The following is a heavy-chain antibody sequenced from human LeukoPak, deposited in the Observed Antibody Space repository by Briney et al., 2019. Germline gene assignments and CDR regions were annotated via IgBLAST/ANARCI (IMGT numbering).Heavy chain of an antibody. CDR3: ARVPLYHDFWSGYHPYGMDV. Sequence: ASVKVSCKASGYTFTSYDINWVRQATGQGLEWMGWMNPNSGNTGYAQKFQGRVTMTRNTSISTAYMELSSLRSEDTAVYYCARVPLYHDFWSGYHPYGMDVWGQGTTVTVSS. J-gene: IGHJ6*02. CDR1: GYTFTSYD. D-gene: IGHD3-3*01. V-gene: IGHV1-8*01. CDR2: MNPNSGNT.